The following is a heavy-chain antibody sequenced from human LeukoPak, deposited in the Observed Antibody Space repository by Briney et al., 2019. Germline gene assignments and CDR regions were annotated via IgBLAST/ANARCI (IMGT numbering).Heavy chain of an antibody. CDR2: IHRAGRT. CDR3: ARERGGYSYGIDY. V-gene: IGHV4-4*02. Sequence: SETLSLTCAVSGVSISSSEWWIWVRQPPGQGLEWIGEIHRAGRTRYNPSLKSRVTMSVDTSKNQFSLKLSSVTAADTAVYYCARERGGYSYGIDYWGQGTLVTVSS. J-gene: IGHJ4*02. D-gene: IGHD5-18*01. CDR1: GVSISSSEW.